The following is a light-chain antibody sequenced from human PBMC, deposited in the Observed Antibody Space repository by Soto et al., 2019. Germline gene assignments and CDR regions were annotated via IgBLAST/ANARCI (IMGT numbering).Light chain of an antibody. CDR1: QSIAMF. Sequence: DIQMTQSPSSLSASIGDTVTITCRASQSIAMFLSWYQQKPGKAPKLLIYGSATLQDEVPSRFSGSGSGTFFTLTISSLRLEDFATYYCQQNSSPLLTFGGGTTVEIK. J-gene: IGKJ4*01. CDR3: QQNSSPLLT. CDR2: GSA. V-gene: IGKV1-39*01.